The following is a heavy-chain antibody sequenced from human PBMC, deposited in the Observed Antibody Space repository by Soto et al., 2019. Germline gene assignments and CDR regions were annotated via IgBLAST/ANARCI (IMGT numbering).Heavy chain of an antibody. CDR1: GYTFTSYY. CDR2: INPSGGST. V-gene: IGHV1-46*01. J-gene: IGHJ6*02. Sequence: QVQLVQSGAEVKKPGASVKVSCKASGYTFTSYYMHWVRQAPGQGLEWMGIINPSGGSTSYAQKFQGRVTMTRDTSTRTVYMELSSLRSEDTAVYYCARDKHPYDFWSGPYYGMDVWGQGTTVTVSS. D-gene: IGHD3-3*01. CDR3: ARDKHPYDFWSGPYYGMDV.